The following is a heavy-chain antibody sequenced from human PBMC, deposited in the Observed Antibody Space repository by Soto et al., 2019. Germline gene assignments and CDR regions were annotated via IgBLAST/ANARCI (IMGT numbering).Heavy chain of an antibody. Sequence: ASVKVSCKASGFTFTSSAVQWVRQARGQRLEWIGWVVGGSGNAKYAQKFQERVTITRDRSTSTAYMELSSLRSEDTAVYYCAAERITIFGGAQSDAFDIWGQGTMVTVSS. CDR1: GFTFTSSA. J-gene: IGHJ3*02. CDR2: VVGGSGNA. D-gene: IGHD3-3*01. CDR3: AAERITIFGGAQSDAFDI. V-gene: IGHV1-58*01.